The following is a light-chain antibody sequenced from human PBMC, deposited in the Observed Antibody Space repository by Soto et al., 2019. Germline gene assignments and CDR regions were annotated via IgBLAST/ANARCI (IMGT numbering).Light chain of an antibody. Sequence: TVITQSPRSLRVTPGEPATISCRSSPSLLHSDGLNYLDWYLQKPGQSPQLLIFLGSDRASGVTDKVSGRGSGSDFTLKISRVEAEDVGVYYCMQALQTPLTFGGGTKLDIK. CDR3: MQALQTPLT. J-gene: IGKJ4*01. CDR1: PSLLHSDGLNY. CDR2: LGS. V-gene: IGKV2-28*01.